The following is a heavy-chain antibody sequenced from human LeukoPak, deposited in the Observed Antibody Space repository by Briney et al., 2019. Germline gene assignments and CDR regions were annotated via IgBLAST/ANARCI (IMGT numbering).Heavy chain of an antibody. CDR3: VRAGLLLWFGNYGMDV. J-gene: IGHJ6*02. V-gene: IGHV1-18*01. CDR2: ISAYNGNT. D-gene: IGHD3-10*01. CDR1: GYTFTSYG. Sequence: ASVKVSCKASGYTFTSYGISWVRQAPGQGLEWMGWISAYNGNTNYAQKLQGRVTMTTDTSTSTAYMELRSLRSDDTAVYYCVRAGLLLWFGNYGMDVWGQGTTVTVSS.